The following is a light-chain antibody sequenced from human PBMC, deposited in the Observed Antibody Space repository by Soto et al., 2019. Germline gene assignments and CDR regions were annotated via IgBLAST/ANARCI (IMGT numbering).Light chain of an antibody. V-gene: IGKV3-11*01. CDR2: GAS. CDR1: QSVSNNY. CDR3: QQRSNWPPFT. J-gene: IGKJ5*01. Sequence: EIRLSQSPGTLSLSTGERATLSCRASQSVSNNYLAWYQQKPGQAPRLLIYGASNRATGIPDRFSGSGSGTDFTLTISSLEPEDFAVYYCQQRSNWPPFTFGQGTRLEIK.